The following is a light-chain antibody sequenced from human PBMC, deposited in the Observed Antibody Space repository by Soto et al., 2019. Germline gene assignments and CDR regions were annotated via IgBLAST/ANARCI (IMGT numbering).Light chain of an antibody. CDR3: GTWDTSLSARV. J-gene: IGLJ2*01. CDR1: SSNIGNNY. CDR2: DNN. V-gene: IGLV1-51*01. Sequence: QSVLTQPPSVSAAPGQKVTISCSGSSSNIGNNYVSWYQQLPGTAPKLLIYDNNKRPSGIPDRFSGSKSGTSATLGITGLQTGDEGDYYWGTWDTSLSARVFGGGTKLPAL.